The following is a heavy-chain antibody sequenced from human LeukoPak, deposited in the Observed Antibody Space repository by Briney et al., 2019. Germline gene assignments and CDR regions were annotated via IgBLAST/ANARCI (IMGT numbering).Heavy chain of an antibody. Sequence: GGPLRLSCAASGFTFSSYGMHWVRQAPGKGLEWVAVIWYDGSNKYYADSVKGRFTISRDNSKNTLYLQMNSLRAEDTAVYYCAREDSYGSHFDYWGQGTLVTVSS. CDR1: GFTFSSYG. CDR3: AREDSYGSHFDY. CDR2: IWYDGSNK. J-gene: IGHJ4*02. V-gene: IGHV3-33*01. D-gene: IGHD5-18*01.